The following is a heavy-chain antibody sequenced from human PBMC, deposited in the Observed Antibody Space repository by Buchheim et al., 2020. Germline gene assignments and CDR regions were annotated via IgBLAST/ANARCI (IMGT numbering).Heavy chain of an antibody. CDR2: ISYDGSNQ. V-gene: IGHV3-30*04. Sequence: QVQLVESGGGVVQPGRSLRLSCAASGFTFSSYAMHWVRQAPSKGLEWVAVISYDGSNQYYADSVKGRFTISRDNSKNTLYLQMNSLRAEDTAVYYCARDKSPIIVVVLDYWGQGTL. CDR1: GFTFSSYA. D-gene: IGHD2-21*01. CDR3: ARDKSPIIVVVLDY. J-gene: IGHJ4*02.